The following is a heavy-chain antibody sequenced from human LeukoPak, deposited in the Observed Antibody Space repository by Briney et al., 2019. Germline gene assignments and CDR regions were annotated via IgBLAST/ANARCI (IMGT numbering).Heavy chain of an antibody. Sequence: GGSLRLSCAASGFTFSSYWMNWVRQAPGKGLVWVSRINSDGSSTSYADSVKGRFTISRDNAKNTLYLQMNSLRAEDTAVYYCARGAYGDYGFYAFDIWGQGTMVTVSS. J-gene: IGHJ3*02. D-gene: IGHD4-17*01. CDR1: GFTFSSYW. CDR3: ARGAYGDYGFYAFDI. CDR2: INSDGSST. V-gene: IGHV3-74*01.